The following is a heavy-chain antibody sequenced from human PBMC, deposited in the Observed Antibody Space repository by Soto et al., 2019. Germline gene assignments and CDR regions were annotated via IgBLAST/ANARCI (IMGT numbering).Heavy chain of an antibody. J-gene: IGHJ4*02. CDR3: AKPTEAYGDYFDY. CDR1: GFTFSSYA. Sequence: PGGSLRLSCAASGFTFSSYAMSWVRQAPGKGLEWVSAISGSGGSTYYADSVKGRFTISRDNSKNTLYLQMNSLRAEDTAVYYGAKPTEAYGDYFDYWGQGTLVTFSS. CDR2: ISGSGGST. V-gene: IGHV3-23*01. D-gene: IGHD4-17*01.